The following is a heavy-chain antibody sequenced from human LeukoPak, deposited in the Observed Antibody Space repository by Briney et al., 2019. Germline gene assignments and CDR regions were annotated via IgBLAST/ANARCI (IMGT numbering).Heavy chain of an antibody. CDR2: ISGSGGST. J-gene: IGHJ4*02. CDR3: AKVCSPGDNSGFDY. CDR1: EFTFSNYA. V-gene: IGHV3-23*01. D-gene: IGHD3-22*01. Sequence: PGGSLRLSCAASEFTFSNYAMTWVRQAPGKGLEWVSVISGSGGSTYYADSVKGRFTISRDDSKNTLYLQMNSLRAEDTAVYYCAKVCSPGDNSGFDYWGQGTLVTVSS.